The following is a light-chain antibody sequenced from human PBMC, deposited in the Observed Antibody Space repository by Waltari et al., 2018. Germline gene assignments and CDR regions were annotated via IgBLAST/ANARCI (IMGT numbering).Light chain of an antibody. CDR3: SSYTSSSTPYV. V-gene: IGLV2-14*01. Sequence: QSALTPPASVSGSPGQSITISCTGTSSHVGGYTYVSWYQQHPGKAPKLMIYDVSKRPSGVSNRFSGSKSGNTASLTISGLQAEDEADYYCSSYTSSSTPYVFGTGTKVTVL. CDR1: SSHVGGYTY. J-gene: IGLJ1*01. CDR2: DVS.